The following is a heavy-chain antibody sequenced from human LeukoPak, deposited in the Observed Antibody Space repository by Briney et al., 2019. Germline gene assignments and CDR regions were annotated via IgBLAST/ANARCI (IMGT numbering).Heavy chain of an antibody. V-gene: IGHV4-39*07. CDR3: AREDYYDSSGYPVVYGMGV. CDR2: IYHSGST. J-gene: IGHJ6*02. CDR1: GGSISSSSYY. D-gene: IGHD3-22*01. Sequence: SETLSLTCTVSGGSISSSSYYWGWIRQPPGKGLEWIGSIYHSGSTYYNPSLKSRVTISVDTSKNQFSLKLSSVTAADTAVYYCAREDYYDSSGYPVVYGMGVWGQGTTVTVSS.